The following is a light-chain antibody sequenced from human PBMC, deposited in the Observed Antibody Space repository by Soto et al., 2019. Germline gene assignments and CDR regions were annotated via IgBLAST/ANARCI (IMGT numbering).Light chain of an antibody. V-gene: IGKV3-15*01. J-gene: IGKJ1*01. CDR3: QQYNNWLTWT. CDR1: HSVSNN. Sequence: EIVMTQSPATLSVSPGERATLSCRASHSVSNNLAWYQQKPGQAPRLLIYGASTRPTGTPARFSGSGSGTEFTLTISSLQSEDFAVYYCQQYNNWLTWTFGQGTKVEIK. CDR2: GAS.